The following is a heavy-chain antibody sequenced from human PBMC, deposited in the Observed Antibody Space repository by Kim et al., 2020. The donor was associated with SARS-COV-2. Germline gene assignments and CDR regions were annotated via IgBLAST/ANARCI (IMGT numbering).Heavy chain of an antibody. CDR3: TTDDAIRSGYEREAFDI. J-gene: IGHJ3*02. D-gene: IGHD5-12*01. V-gene: IGHV3-15*01. CDR2: IKSKTDGGTT. Sequence: GGSLRLSCAASGFTFSNAWMSWVRQAPGKGLEWVGRIKSKTDGGTTDYAAPVKGRFTISRDDSKNTLYLQMNSLKTEDTAVYYCTTDDAIRSGYEREAFDIWGQGKMVTVSS. CDR1: GFTFSNAW.